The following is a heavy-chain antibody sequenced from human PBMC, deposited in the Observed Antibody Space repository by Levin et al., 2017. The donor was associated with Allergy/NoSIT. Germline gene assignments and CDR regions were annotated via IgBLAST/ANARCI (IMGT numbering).Heavy chain of an antibody. CDR3: ATDGGYYDSSGHFGYYGMDV. J-gene: IGHJ6*02. CDR2: FDPEDGET. CDR1: GYTLTELS. V-gene: IGHV1-24*01. D-gene: IGHD3-22*01. Sequence: ASVKVSCKVSGYTLTELSMHWVRQAPGKGLEWMGGFDPEDGETIYAQKFQGRVTMTEDTSTDTAYMELSSLRSEDTAVYYCATDGGYYDSSGHFGYYGMDVWGQGTTVTVSS.